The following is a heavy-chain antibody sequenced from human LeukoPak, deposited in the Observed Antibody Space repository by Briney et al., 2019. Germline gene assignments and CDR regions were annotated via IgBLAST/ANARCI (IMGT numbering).Heavy chain of an antibody. Sequence: SETLSLTCAVYGGSFSRYYWSWIRQPPGKGLEWIGEINHSGSTNYNPSLKSRVTISVDTSKNQFSLKLSSVTAADTAVYYCARGFPEGVRGVIFDYWGQGTLVTVSS. V-gene: IGHV4-34*01. CDR1: GGSFSRYY. J-gene: IGHJ4*02. D-gene: IGHD3-10*01. CDR2: INHSGST. CDR3: ARGFPEGVRGVIFDY.